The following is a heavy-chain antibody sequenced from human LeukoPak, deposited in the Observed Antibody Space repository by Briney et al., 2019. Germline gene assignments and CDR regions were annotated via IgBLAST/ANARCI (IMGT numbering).Heavy chain of an antibody. CDR3: ARQYSHYYYMDV. Sequence: KPSETLPLTCTVSGGSISSYYWSWIRQPPRKGLEWIGYIYYSGSTYYNPSLKSRVTISVDTTKNQFSLKLSSVTAADTAVCYCARQYSHYYYMDVWGKGTTVTISS. D-gene: IGHD2-15*01. CDR2: IYYSGST. V-gene: IGHV4-59*08. CDR1: GGSISSYY. J-gene: IGHJ6*03.